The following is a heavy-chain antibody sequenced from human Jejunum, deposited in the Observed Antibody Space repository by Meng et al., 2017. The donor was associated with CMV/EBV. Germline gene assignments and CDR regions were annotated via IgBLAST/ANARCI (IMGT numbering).Heavy chain of an antibody. CDR3: TRGGED. J-gene: IGHJ4*02. Sequence: VQGGESGGGWIQPGGSLRLSCSASGFTVNSNYITWVRQAPGKGLEWVSLIYATGTTYYADSVKGRFTISRDNSKNTVYLQMNSLRAEDTAVYYCTRGGEDWGQGTLVTVSS. CDR2: IYATGTT. CDR1: GFTVNSNY. V-gene: IGHV3-53*01.